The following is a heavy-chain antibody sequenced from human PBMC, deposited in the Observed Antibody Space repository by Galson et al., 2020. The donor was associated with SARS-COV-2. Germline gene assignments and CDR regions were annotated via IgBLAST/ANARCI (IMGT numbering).Heavy chain of an antibody. Sequence: SVKVSCKASGGTFNSNIISWVRQAPGQGLEWMGGIIPFFGTADYAQKFQGSVTITADDSTSTAYMELNSLRSEDTAVYYCARDLGNGDYYFDYWGQGTLVTVSS. CDR2: IIPFFGTA. V-gene: IGHV1-69*13. CDR1: GGTFNSNI. J-gene: IGHJ4*02. CDR3: ARDLGNGDYYFDY. D-gene: IGHD4-17*01.